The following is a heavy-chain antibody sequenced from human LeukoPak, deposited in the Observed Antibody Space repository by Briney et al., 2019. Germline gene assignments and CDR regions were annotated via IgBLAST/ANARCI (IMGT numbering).Heavy chain of an antibody. CDR3: ARRLAVTGRYYFDY. D-gene: IGHD6-19*01. J-gene: IGHJ4*02. V-gene: IGHV4-34*01. Sequence: PSETLSLTCAFYGASFSGYYWRWIRQPPGKGLEWIGEINHSGITTYNPSLKSRVTISVDTSKKQFSLKLNSVTAADTAVYYCARRLAVTGRYYFDYWGPGTLVTVSS. CDR1: GASFSGYY. CDR2: INHSGIT.